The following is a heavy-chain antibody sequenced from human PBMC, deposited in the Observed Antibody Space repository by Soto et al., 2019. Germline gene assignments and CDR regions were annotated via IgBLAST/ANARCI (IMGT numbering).Heavy chain of an antibody. CDR2: INSAESRT. V-gene: IGHV3-74*01. J-gene: IGHJ4*02. CDR1: GFTFSSYW. D-gene: IGHD3-10*01. Sequence: VQLVESGGGLVQPGVSLRLSCAASGFTFSSYWMHWVRHAPGKGLVWVSRINSAESRTNYADSVKGQFNISRDNAKNSLYLQMNRRRAEDPAVYYCGSGASGSYLLAYWGQGTLVTVSS. CDR3: GSGASGSYLLAY.